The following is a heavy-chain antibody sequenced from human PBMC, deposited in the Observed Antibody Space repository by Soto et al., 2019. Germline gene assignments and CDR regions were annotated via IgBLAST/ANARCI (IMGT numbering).Heavy chain of an antibody. Sequence: PSETLSLTCAVSGYSISSSNWWGWIRQPPGKGLEWIGYIYYSGSTYYNPSLKSRVTMSVDTSKNQFSLKLSSVTAVDTAVYYCARSFVAAAGNWFDPWGQGTLVTVS. V-gene: IGHV4-28*01. CDR3: ARSFVAAAGNWFDP. CDR1: GYSISSSNW. CDR2: IYYSGST. J-gene: IGHJ5*02. D-gene: IGHD6-13*01.